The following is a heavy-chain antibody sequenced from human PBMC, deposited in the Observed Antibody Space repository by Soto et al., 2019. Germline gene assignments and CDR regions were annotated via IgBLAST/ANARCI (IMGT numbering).Heavy chain of an antibody. V-gene: IGHV2-70*11. CDR3: ARYYYDSSAYYQSRAFDI. D-gene: IGHD3-22*01. CDR2: IDWDDDK. J-gene: IGHJ3*02. CDR1: GFSLSTSGVG. Sequence: SGPTLVNPTQTLTLTCTFSGFSLSTSGVGVGWIRQSPGKALEWLARIDWDDDKYYSTSLKTRLTISKDTSKNQVVLIMTNMDPVDTATYYCARYYYDSSAYYQSRAFDIWGQGTMVTVSS.